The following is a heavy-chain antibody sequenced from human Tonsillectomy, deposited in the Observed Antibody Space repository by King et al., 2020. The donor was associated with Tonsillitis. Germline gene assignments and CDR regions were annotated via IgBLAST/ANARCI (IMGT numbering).Heavy chain of an antibody. J-gene: IGHJ4*02. D-gene: IGHD7-27*01. V-gene: IGHV3-30*02. Sequence: VQLVESGGGVVQPGGSLRLSCAASGFTFRTYGMHWVRQAPGKGLEWVAFIRSDGYNKYYGDFVKGRFTISRDNSNNTLYLQMNSLRAEDTAVYYCAGHTGDSPGATDYWGQGTLVTVSS. CDR2: IRSDGYNK. CDR1: GFTFRTYG. CDR3: AGHTGDSPGATDY.